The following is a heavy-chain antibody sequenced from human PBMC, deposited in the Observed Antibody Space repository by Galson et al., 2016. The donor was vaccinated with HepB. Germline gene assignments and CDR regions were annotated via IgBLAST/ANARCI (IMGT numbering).Heavy chain of an antibody. J-gene: IGHJ4*02. CDR1: GFTFSSYG. D-gene: IGHD5-24*01. Sequence: SLRLSCAASGFTFSSYGMHWVRQAPGKGLEWVAIISYDGRNKYYADSVKGRITISRDNSKNTLYLQVNSLRAEDTAMYYCAENEQYPREYYFDHWGQGTLVTVSS. CDR3: AENEQYPREYYFDH. V-gene: IGHV3-30*18. CDR2: ISYDGRNK.